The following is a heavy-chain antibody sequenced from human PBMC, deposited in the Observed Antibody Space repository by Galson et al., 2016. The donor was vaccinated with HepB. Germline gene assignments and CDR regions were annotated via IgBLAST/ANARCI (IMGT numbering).Heavy chain of an antibody. CDR2: IINDGSST. CDR3: ARGEFGSACNVAY. D-gene: IGHD3-16*01. CDR1: GFTFSGHG. J-gene: IGHJ4*02. Sequence: SLRLSCAASGFTFSGHGMNWVRQAPGKGLVWVAHIINDGSSTDYADSVKGRFTISRDNAKSTLFLQMNSLRAEDTAVYYGARGEFGSACNVAYWGQGTLLSVS. V-gene: IGHV3-74*01.